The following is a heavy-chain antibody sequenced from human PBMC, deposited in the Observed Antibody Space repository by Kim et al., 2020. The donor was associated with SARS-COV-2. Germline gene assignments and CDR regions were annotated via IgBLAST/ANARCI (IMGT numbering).Heavy chain of an antibody. CDR1: GFTFSSYA. V-gene: IGHV3-30*04. CDR3: ARGGITMVRGVHDD. J-gene: IGHJ4*01. CDR2: ISDDGSNK. D-gene: IGHD3-10*01. Sequence: GGSLRLSCAASGFTFSSYAMHWVRQAPGKGLEWVAVISDDGSNKYYADSVKGRFTISRDNSKNTLYLQMNSLRAEDTAVYYCARGGITMVRGVHDDWGHGALVTASS.